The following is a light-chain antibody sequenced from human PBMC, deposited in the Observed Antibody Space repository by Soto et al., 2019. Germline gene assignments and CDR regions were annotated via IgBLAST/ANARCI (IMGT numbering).Light chain of an antibody. J-gene: IGLJ1*01. CDR1: SSDVGGYNY. CDR2: EVS. Sequence: QSALTQPASVSGSPGQSITISCTGTSSDVGGYNYDSWYQQHPGEAPKLMIYEVSNQPSGVSNRFSGSKSGNTASLTISGLQAEDEADYYCSSYTSSDTYVFGTGTKVTVL. V-gene: IGLV2-14*01. CDR3: SSYTSSDTYV.